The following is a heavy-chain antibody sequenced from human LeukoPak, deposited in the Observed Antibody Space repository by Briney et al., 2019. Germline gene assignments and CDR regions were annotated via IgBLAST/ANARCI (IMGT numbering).Heavy chain of an antibody. CDR1: GGSFSGYY. Sequence: SETLSLTCAVYGGSFSGYYWSWILQPPGKGLEWIGEINHSGSTNYNPSLKSRVTISVDTSKNQFSLKLSSVTAADTAVYYCARVAEGMDVRGQGTTVTVSS. J-gene: IGHJ6*02. CDR3: ARVAEGMDV. D-gene: IGHD6-13*01. CDR2: INHSGST. V-gene: IGHV4-34*01.